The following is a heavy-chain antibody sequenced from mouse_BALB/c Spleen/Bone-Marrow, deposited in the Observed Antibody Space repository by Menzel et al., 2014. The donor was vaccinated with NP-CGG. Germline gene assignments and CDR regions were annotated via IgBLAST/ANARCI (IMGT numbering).Heavy chain of an antibody. CDR1: GFNIKDTY. CDR2: IDPANGNT. J-gene: IGHJ3*01. D-gene: IGHD1-1*01. Sequence: VQLKESGAELVKPGALVKLSCTASGFNIKDTYMHWVKQRPEQGLEWIGRIDPANGNTKYDPKFQGKATITADTSSNTAYLQLSSLTSEDTAVYYCAMYYYGSSLFAYWGQGTLVTVSA. V-gene: IGHV14-3*02. CDR3: AMYYYGSSLFAY.